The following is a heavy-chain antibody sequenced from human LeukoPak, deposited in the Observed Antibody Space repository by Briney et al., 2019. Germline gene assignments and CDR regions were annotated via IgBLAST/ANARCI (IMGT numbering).Heavy chain of an antibody. J-gene: IGHJ6*03. CDR3: AKDVVVVPNYYMDV. D-gene: IGHD2-2*01. Sequence: GGSLRLSCAASGLTFSSYWMSWVRQAPGKGLEWVANINQDGRGKYYVDSVKGRFTISRDNSKNTLYLQMNSLRAEDTAVYYCAKDVVVVPNYYMDVWGKGTTVTVSS. CDR1: GLTFSSYW. CDR2: INQDGRGK. V-gene: IGHV3-7*03.